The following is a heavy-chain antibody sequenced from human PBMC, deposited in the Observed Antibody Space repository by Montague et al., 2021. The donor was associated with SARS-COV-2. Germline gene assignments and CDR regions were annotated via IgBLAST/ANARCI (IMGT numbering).Heavy chain of an antibody. Sequence: SETLSLTCSVSGGSISTSNYYWGWIRQPPGKGLEWIGNIYYSGSTYYNPPLKSRVTMSVDTSKNQFSLKMSSVTAADTAVYFCAGQSASSPFDHWGQGTLVTVSS. CDR2: IYYSGST. CDR3: AGQSASSPFDH. CDR1: GGSISTSNYY. V-gene: IGHV4-39*01. J-gene: IGHJ4*02. D-gene: IGHD6-13*01.